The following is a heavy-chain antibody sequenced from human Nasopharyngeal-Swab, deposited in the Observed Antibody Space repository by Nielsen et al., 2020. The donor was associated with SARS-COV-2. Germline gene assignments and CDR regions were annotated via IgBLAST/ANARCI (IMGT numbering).Heavy chain of an antibody. CDR1: GFTFDAYT. Sequence: GGSLRLSCAASGFTFDAYTMHWVRQAPGKGLEWVSLITWDGGDTSYADSVKGRFTISRDNSENSLYLQMHSLRIEDTALYCCAKDHSSGWLDYWGQGTLVTVSS. CDR3: AKDHSSGWLDY. J-gene: IGHJ4*02. CDR2: ITWDGGDT. V-gene: IGHV3-43*01. D-gene: IGHD6-19*01.